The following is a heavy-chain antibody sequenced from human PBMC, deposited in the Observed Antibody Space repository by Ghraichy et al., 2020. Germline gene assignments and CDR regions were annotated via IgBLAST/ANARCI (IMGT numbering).Heavy chain of an antibody. J-gene: IGHJ3*02. CDR3: ARDQGGTLRAGLDAFDI. Sequence: ASVKVSCKASGYTFTGYYMHWVRQAPGQGLEWMGWINPNSGGTNYAQKFQGWVTMTRDTSISTAYMELSRLRSDDTAVYYCARDQGGTLRAGLDAFDIWGQGTMVTVSS. CDR2: INPNSGGT. CDR1: GYTFTGYY. V-gene: IGHV1-2*04. D-gene: IGHD1-26*01.